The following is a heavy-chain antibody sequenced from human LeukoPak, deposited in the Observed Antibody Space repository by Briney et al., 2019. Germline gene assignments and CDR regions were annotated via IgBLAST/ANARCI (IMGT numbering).Heavy chain of an antibody. D-gene: IGHD1-26*01. CDR2: ISGYNGNT. V-gene: IGHV1-18*01. Sequence: ASVKVSCKASGYTFTSYGISWVRQAPGQGLEWMGWISGYNGNTNYAQKLQGRVSVTRDTSTTTVYMELSTLRSDDTAVYYCARAPPYMGTYGGATLDIWGQGTMVTVSS. CDR1: GYTFTSYG. CDR3: ARAPPYMGTYGGATLDI. J-gene: IGHJ3*02.